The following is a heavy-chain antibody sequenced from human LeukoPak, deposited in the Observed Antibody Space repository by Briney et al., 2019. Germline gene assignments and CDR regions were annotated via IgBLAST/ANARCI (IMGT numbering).Heavy chain of an antibody. D-gene: IGHD6-19*01. V-gene: IGHV3-49*04. CDR1: GFTFGDYA. CDR2: IRSKAYGGTT. CDR3: TRGPPIAVAGASYYYYGMDV. Sequence: GRSLRLSCTASGFTFGDYAMSWVRQAPGKGLEWVGFIRSKAYGGTTEYAASVKGRFTISRDDSKSIAYLQMNSLKTEDTAVYYCTRGPPIAVAGASYYYYGMDVWGQGTTVTVSS. J-gene: IGHJ6*02.